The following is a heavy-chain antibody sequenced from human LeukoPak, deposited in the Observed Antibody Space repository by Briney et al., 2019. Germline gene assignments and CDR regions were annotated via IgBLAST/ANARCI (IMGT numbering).Heavy chain of an antibody. CDR1: GFTFNTYT. D-gene: IGHD6-19*01. J-gene: IGHJ4*02. CDR2: ISSASSYI. V-gene: IGHV3-21*01. Sequence: GGSLRLSCAASGFTFNTYTMNWVRQAPGKGLEWVSSISSASSYIYYADSMKGRFTISRDNAKNSLNLQMNSLRAEDTAVYYCARGPEVSRWAPFDFWGQGTLVTVSS. CDR3: ARGPEVSRWAPFDF.